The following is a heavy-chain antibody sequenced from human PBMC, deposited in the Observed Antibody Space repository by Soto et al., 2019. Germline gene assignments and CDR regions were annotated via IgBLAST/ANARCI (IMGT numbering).Heavy chain of an antibody. Sequence: GGSLRLSCAASGFTFSSYAMSWVRQAPGKGLEWVSAISGSGGSTSYADSVKGRFTISRDNAKNTLYLQMNSLRAEDTAVYYCARARDKGPDIVVVPAAVENYYMDVWGKGTTVTVSS. CDR3: ARARDKGPDIVVVPAAVENYYMDV. V-gene: IGHV3-23*01. D-gene: IGHD2-2*01. CDR1: GFTFSSYA. J-gene: IGHJ6*03. CDR2: ISGSGGST.